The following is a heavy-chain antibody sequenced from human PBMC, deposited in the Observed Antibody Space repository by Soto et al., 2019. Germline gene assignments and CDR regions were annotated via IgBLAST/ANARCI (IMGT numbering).Heavy chain of an antibody. D-gene: IGHD4-17*01. CDR2: ISGNGEST. CDR3: AKVGGFDP. J-gene: IGHJ5*02. CDR1: GFTFGRYA. Sequence: GESLKISCVASGFTFGRYAMTWVRQTQGKGLECVSAISGNGESTHYADSVKGRFTISRDNSKNTLYLQLSNLRAEDTAIYYCAKVGGFDPWGPGTLVTVSS. V-gene: IGHV3-23*01.